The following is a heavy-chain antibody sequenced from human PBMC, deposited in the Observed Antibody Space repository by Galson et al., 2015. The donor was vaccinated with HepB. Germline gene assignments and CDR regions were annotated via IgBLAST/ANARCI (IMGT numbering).Heavy chain of an antibody. CDR1: GDSVSSTSAA. D-gene: IGHD3-3*01. Sequence: CAISGDSVSSTSAAWNWIRQSPSRGLEWLGRTYYRSKWYNDYAVSVKSRITINPDTSKNQFSLQLNSVTPEDTAVYYCARDPHYDFWSGYYSFFDYWGQGTLVTVSS. J-gene: IGHJ4*02. CDR2: TYYRSKWYN. CDR3: ARDPHYDFWSGYYSFFDY. V-gene: IGHV6-1*01.